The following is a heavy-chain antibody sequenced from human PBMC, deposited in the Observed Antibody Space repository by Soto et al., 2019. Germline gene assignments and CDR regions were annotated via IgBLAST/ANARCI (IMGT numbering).Heavy chain of an antibody. J-gene: IGHJ4*02. Sequence: EVQLVESGGGLVKPGGSLRLSCAASGVTFSNAWMHWVRQAPGKGLEWVGRIKSKTDSGTTDYAAPVKGRFTISREDSINTMYRKMNRLETEDTAVYYCAVERCLKGVWYLGGWWGRGTLFTFSS. D-gene: IGHD6-19*01. CDR1: GVTFSNAW. V-gene: IGHV3-15*07. CDR3: AVERCLKGVWYLGGW. CDR2: IKSKTDSGTT.